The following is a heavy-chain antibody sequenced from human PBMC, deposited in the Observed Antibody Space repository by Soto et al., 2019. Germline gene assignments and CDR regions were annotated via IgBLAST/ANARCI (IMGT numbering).Heavy chain of an antibody. CDR2: ISGSGGST. V-gene: IGHV3-23*01. CDR3: ANPLRPESYCSGGSCYQPFDY. J-gene: IGHJ4*02. Sequence: GGSLRLSCAASGFTFSSYAMSWVRQAPGKGLEWVSAISGSGGSTYYADSVKGRFTISRDNSKNTLYLQMNSLRAEDTAVYYCANPLRPESYCSGGSCYQPFDYWGQGTLVTVSS. CDR1: GFTFSSYA. D-gene: IGHD2-15*01.